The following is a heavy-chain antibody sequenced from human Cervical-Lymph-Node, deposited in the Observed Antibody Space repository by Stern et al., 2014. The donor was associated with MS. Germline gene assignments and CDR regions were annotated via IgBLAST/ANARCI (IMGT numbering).Heavy chain of an antibody. CDR3: ARAHDGTGTYYGNSYYYGLDL. Sequence: VQLVESGAEMKKPGASVKVSCKASGYTFLTHEINWVRQAPGQGLEGMGWMRPNRGNTGIAQNSRGRLTIPCNTAMSTAYLELSSLSSEDTAVYYCARAHDGTGTYYGNSYYYGLDLWGQGTTVTVSS. V-gene: IGHV1-8*02. D-gene: IGHD3-22*01. CDR1: GYTFLTHE. J-gene: IGHJ6*02. CDR2: MRPNRGNT.